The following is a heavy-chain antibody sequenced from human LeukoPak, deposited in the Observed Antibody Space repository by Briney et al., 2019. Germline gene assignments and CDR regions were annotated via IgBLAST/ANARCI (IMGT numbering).Heavy chain of an antibody. D-gene: IGHD3-22*01. J-gene: IGHJ4*02. V-gene: IGHV4-4*02. CDR2: IYYSGST. CDR1: GGSISSSNW. CDR3: ARGLHYDSSTFYFDY. Sequence: PSETLSLTCAVSGGSISSSNWWSWVRQPPGKGLEWIGYIYYSGSTNYNPSLKSRVTISVDTSKNQFSLKLSSVTAADTAVYYCARGLHYDSSTFYFDYWGQGTLVTVSS.